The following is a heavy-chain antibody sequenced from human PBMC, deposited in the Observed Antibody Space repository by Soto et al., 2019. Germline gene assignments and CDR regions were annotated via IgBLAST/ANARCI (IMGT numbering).Heavy chain of an antibody. CDR3: ARDPGGIAVAGTLRY. Sequence: QVQLVQSGAEVKKPGSSVKVSCKASGGTFSSYTISWVRQAPGQGLEWMGRIIPILGIANYAQKFQGRVTITADKSTSTAYMELSSLRSEDTAVYYSARDPGGIAVAGTLRYWGQGTLVTVSS. CDR2: IIPILGIA. D-gene: IGHD6-19*01. CDR1: GGTFSSYT. V-gene: IGHV1-69*08. J-gene: IGHJ4*02.